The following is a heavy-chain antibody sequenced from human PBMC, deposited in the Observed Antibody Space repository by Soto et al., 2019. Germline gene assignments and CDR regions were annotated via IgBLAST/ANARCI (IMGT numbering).Heavy chain of an antibody. D-gene: IGHD6-19*01. CDR1: GFSFSSYS. CDR3: ARNRVAGWSPFDY. V-gene: IGHV3-48*02. CDR2: ISSGSTTK. Sequence: EVQLVESGGGLVQPGGSLRLSCADSGFSFSSYSMNWVRQAPGKGLEWVSYISSGSTTKYYADSVKGRFTISRDNDKSSLYLQMNSLRDEDTAVYYCARNRVAGWSPFDYWGQGTLVTVTS. J-gene: IGHJ4*02.